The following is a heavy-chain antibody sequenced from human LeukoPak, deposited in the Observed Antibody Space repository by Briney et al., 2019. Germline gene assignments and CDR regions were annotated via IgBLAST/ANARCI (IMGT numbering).Heavy chain of an antibody. Sequence: PGRSLRLSCAASGCTFSSYGMHWVRQAPGQGLEWVAVIWYDGSNKYYADSVKGRFTISRDNSKNTLYLQMNSLRAEDTAVYYCARDRWGAFDIWGQGTMVTVSS. D-gene: IGHD3-16*01. CDR3: ARDRWGAFDI. V-gene: IGHV3-33*01. CDR2: IWYDGSNK. J-gene: IGHJ3*02. CDR1: GCTFSSYG.